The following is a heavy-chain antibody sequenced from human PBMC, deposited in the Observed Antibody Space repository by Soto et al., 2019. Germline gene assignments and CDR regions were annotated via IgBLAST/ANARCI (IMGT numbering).Heavy chain of an antibody. CDR2: INPNSGGT. Sequence: ASVNVSCKASGYTFTGYYMHWVRQAPGQGLEWMGWINPNSGGTNYAQKFQGWVTMTRDTSISTAYMELSRLRSDDTAVYYCAREATREYDFWSGYSAGAWFDPWGQGTLVTVSS. CDR1: GYTFTGYY. J-gene: IGHJ5*02. CDR3: AREATREYDFWSGYSAGAWFDP. D-gene: IGHD3-3*01. V-gene: IGHV1-2*04.